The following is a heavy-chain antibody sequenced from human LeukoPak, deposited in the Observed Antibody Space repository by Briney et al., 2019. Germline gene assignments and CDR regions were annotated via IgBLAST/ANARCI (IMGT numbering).Heavy chain of an antibody. CDR2: IYSCGTI. CDR1: GFSVRTNY. V-gene: IGHV3-53*01. CDR3: GRAVHHLFYSDSSGYYGDAFHV. Sequence: GGSLRLSCAASGFSVRTNYMSWVRPAPGKGLEWVSVIYSCGTILYADSVKGRFTISRDNSTDTLHLQMNSLRVDDTAVDYCGRAVHHLFYSDSSGYYGDAFHVWGQGTVVTVSS. J-gene: IGHJ3*01. D-gene: IGHD3-22*01.